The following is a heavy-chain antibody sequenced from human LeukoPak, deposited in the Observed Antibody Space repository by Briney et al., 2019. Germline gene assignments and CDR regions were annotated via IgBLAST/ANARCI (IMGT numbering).Heavy chain of an antibody. CDR2: IYYSGST. V-gene: IGHV4-59*08. CDR1: GGSISSYY. CDR3: ARGARAGYNLEPFDY. Sequence: SETLSLTCTVSGGSISSYYWSWIRQPPGKGLEWIGYIYYSGSTKYNPSLKSRVTISVDTSKNQFSLKLRSVTAADTAVYYCARGARAGYNLEPFDYWGQGTLVTVPS. D-gene: IGHD5-24*01. J-gene: IGHJ4*02.